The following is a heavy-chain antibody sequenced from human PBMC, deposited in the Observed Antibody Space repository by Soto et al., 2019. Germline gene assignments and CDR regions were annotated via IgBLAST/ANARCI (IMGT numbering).Heavy chain of an antibody. CDR3: AMAMGDNSTCDY. CDR1: GGSFSGYY. Sequence: QVQLQQWGAGLLKPSETLSLTCAVYGGSFSGYYWSWIRQPPGKGLEWIGEINHSGSTNYNPSLKSRVTISVDTSKNQFSLKLSSVTAADTAVYYCAMAMGDNSTCDYWGQGTLVTVSS. J-gene: IGHJ4*02. D-gene: IGHD2-21*02. CDR2: INHSGST. V-gene: IGHV4-34*01.